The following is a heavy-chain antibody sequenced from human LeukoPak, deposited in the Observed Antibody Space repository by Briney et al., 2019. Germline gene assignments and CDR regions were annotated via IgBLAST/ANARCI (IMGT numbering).Heavy chain of an antibody. J-gene: IGHJ5*02. D-gene: IGHD2-15*01. V-gene: IGHV4-4*02. CDR2: IYYSGST. CDR3: ARGYCSGGSCYSSWFDP. Sequence: SGTLSLTCAVSDGSISSSNWWSWVRQPPGKGLEWIGEIYYSGSTNYNPSLKSRVTISVDKSKNQFSLKLSSVTAADTAVYYCARGYCSGGSCYSSWFDPWGQGTLVTVSS. CDR1: DGSISSSNW.